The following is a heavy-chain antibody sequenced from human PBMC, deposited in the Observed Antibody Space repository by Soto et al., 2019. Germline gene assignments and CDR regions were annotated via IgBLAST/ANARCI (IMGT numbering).Heavy chain of an antibody. J-gene: IGHJ4*02. CDR1: GYTFSNFW. V-gene: IGHV5-51*01. Sequence: GASLKISCQSSGYTFSNFWIGWVRQLPGKGLDWMGIIYPGDHETRYSPSFHGKVTISADRSINTAYLQWNSLEASDTAFYFCARSPRSSPYFDYWGQGALVTGS. D-gene: IGHD6-13*01. CDR2: IYPGDHET. CDR3: ARSPRSSPYFDY.